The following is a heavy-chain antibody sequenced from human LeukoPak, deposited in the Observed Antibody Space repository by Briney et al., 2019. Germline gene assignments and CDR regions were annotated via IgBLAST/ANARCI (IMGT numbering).Heavy chain of an antibody. CDR3: AREGGYCSGGSCYASKNFDY. CDR1: GYTFTGYY. D-gene: IGHD2-15*01. J-gene: IGHJ4*02. CDR2: INPNSGGT. Sequence: ASVKVSCKASGYTFTGYYMHWVRQAPGQGLEWMGWINPNSGGTNYAQKFQGRVTMTRDTPISTAYMELSRLRSDDTAVYYCAREGGYCSGGSCYASKNFDYWGQGTLVTVSS. V-gene: IGHV1-2*02.